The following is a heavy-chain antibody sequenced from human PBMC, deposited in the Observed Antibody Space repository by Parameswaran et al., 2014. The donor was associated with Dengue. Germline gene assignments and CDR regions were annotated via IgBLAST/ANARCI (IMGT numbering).Heavy chain of an antibody. Sequence: VRQAPGKGLEWVSYISSSGSTIYYADSVKGRFTISRDNAKNSLYLQMNSLRAEDTAVYYCARDGPYYYDSSGARFDYWGQGTLVTVSS. V-gene: IGHV3-11*01. J-gene: IGHJ4*02. D-gene: IGHD3-22*01. CDR3: ARDGPYYYDSSGARFDY. CDR2: ISSSGSTI.